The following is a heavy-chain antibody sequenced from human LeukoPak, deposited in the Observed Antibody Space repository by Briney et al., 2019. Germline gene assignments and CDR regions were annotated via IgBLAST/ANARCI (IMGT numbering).Heavy chain of an antibody. CDR2: IIPIFGTA. J-gene: IGHJ4*02. CDR3: ARPGRGYSGYGY. V-gene: IGHV1-69*13. D-gene: IGHD5-12*01. CDR1: GGXFSSYA. Sequence: SVKVSCKASGGXFSSYAISWVRQAPGQGLEWMGGIIPIFGTANYAQKFQGRVTITADESTSTAYMELSSLRSEDTAVHYCARPGRGYSGYGYWGQGTLVTVSS.